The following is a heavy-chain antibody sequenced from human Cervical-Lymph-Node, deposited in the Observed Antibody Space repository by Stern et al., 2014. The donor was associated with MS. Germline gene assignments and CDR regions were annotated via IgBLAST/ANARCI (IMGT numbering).Heavy chain of an antibody. Sequence: VQLVESGGGVVHPGRSLRLSCAASGFTFSSSGMHWVRQAPGKGLEWLTIIYYDGSNRYYADSVKGRFTISRDNSKNTLYLQMNSLRAEDTAVYYCAREGGNTAEYFQHWGQGTLVTVSS. V-gene: IGHV3-33*01. J-gene: IGHJ1*01. CDR2: IYYDGSNR. CDR1: GFTFSSSG. CDR3: AREGGNTAEYFQH. D-gene: IGHD4-23*01.